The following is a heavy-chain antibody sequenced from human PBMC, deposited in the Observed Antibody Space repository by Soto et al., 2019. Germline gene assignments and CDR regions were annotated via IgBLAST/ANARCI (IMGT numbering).Heavy chain of an antibody. V-gene: IGHV4-31*03. J-gene: IGHJ6*02. CDR2: IYYSGST. CDR3: ARGKPSYYYYGMDV. Sequence: QVQLQESGPGLVKPSQTLSLTCTVSGGSIRSGGYYWSWIRQHPGKGLEWIGYIYYSGSTYYNPSLKSRVTTSVDTSKNQCSLKLSSVTAADTAVYYCARGKPSYYYYGMDVWGQGTTVTVSS. CDR1: GGSIRSGGYY.